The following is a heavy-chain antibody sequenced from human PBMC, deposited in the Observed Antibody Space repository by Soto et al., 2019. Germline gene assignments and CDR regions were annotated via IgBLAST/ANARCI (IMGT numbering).Heavy chain of an antibody. CDR2: FKPTGGGST. V-gene: IGHV1-46*01. Sequence: QVRLVQSGAEVKKPGASVKLSCKPSGYTFSGYYVHWVRQAPGQGLEWMGVFKPTGGGSTGYAQKFQGRVTVIRDTSTRIVYMELGGLRFDDTAVYFCASDYGSGIEMDVWGQGTRVTVSS. CDR3: ASDYGSGIEMDV. CDR1: GYTFSGYY. J-gene: IGHJ6*02. D-gene: IGHD3-10*01.